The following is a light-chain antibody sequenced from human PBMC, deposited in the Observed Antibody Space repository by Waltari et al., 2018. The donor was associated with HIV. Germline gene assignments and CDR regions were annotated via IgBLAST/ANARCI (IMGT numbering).Light chain of an antibody. CDR2: KAS. V-gene: IGKV1-5*03. J-gene: IGKJ2*01. Sequence: DIQMTQSPSTLSASIGGRVSITCRASQSISSWLAWYQLKPGKAPKLLIYKASSLESGVPSRFSGSVSETEFSLTISSLQPDDFATYYCQQYNNYPYTFGQGTKLELK. CDR1: QSISSW. CDR3: QQYNNYPYT.